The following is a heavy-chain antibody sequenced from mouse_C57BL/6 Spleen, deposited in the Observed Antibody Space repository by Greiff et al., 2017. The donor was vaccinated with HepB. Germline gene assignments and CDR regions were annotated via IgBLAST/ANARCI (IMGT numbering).Heavy chain of an antibody. CDR1: GYTFTSYG. CDR2: IYPRSGNT. V-gene: IGHV1-81*01. CDR3: ARDIYYGYDRDYYAMDY. D-gene: IGHD2-2*01. Sequence: VQLQQSGAELARPGASVKLSCKASGYTFTSYGISWVKQRTGQGLEWIGEIYPRSGNTYYNEKFKGKATLTADKSSSKAYMELRSLTSEDSAVYFCARDIYYGYDRDYYAMDYWGQGTSVTVSS. J-gene: IGHJ4*01.